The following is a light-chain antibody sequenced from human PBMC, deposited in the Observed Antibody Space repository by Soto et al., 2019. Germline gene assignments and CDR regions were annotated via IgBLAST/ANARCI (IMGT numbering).Light chain of an antibody. J-gene: IGKJ3*01. CDR1: QAINIY. CDR3: QQYDNLPVT. V-gene: IGKV1-33*01. Sequence: DLQMTQSPSSLSASVGDRVTITCQASQAINIYLNWYHQKPGKAPNLLIYEASNLQKGVPSRFTGGGSGTHFTLTINSLQPEDSGTHYCQQYDNLPVTFGPGTKLDI. CDR2: EAS.